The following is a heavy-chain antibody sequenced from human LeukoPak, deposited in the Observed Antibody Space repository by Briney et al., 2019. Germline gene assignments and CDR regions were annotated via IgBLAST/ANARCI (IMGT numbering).Heavy chain of an antibody. V-gene: IGHV1-18*01. CDR1: GYTFTSYG. Sequence: ASVKVFCKASGYTFTSYGISWVRQAPGQGLEWMGWISAYNGNTNYAQKLQGRVTMTTDTSTSTAYMELRSLRSDDTAVYYCARRDDSSGYYYFDYWGRGTLVTVSS. CDR2: ISAYNGNT. CDR3: ARRDDSSGYYYFDY. D-gene: IGHD3-22*01. J-gene: IGHJ4*02.